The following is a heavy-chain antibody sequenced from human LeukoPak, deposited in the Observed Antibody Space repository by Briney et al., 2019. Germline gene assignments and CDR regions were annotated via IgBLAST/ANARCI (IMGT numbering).Heavy chain of an antibody. CDR1: GDSVPSNSVT. V-gene: IGHV6-1*01. Sequence: SQTLSLTCAISGDSVPSNSVTWNWIRQSPSRGLEWLGRTYYRSTWYNDYAVSVRGRIAVNPDTSKNQFSLHLNSVTPEDTAVYYCGKEEQRVIIPGLDYWGQGTLVTVSS. CDR3: GKEEQRVIIPGLDY. CDR2: TYYRSTWYN. J-gene: IGHJ4*02. D-gene: IGHD2-21*01.